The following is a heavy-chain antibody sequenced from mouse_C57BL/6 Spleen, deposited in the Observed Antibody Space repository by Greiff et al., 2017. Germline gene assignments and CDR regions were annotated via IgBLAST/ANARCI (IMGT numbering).Heavy chain of an antibody. CDR3: AGLRRDYYAMDY. Sequence: VQLQQPGAELVMPGASVKLSCKASGYTFTSYWMHWVKQRPGQGLEWIGEIDPSDSYTNYNQKFKGKSTLTVDKSSSTAYMQLSSLTSEDSAVYYCAGLRRDYYAMDYWGQGTSVTVSS. D-gene: IGHD2-4*01. CDR1: GYTFTSYW. CDR2: IDPSDSYT. J-gene: IGHJ4*01. V-gene: IGHV1-69*01.